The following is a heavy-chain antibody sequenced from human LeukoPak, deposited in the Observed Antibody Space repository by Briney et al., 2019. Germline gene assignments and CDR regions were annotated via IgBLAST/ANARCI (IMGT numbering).Heavy chain of an antibody. J-gene: IGHJ4*02. V-gene: IGHV1-69*04. CDR2: IIPILGIA. Sequence: AAVRVSCKASGGTFSSYAISWVRQAPGQGLEWMGRIIPILGIANYAQKFQGRVTTTADKSTSTAYMELSSLRSEDTAVYYCARAKHYDSSGRILDYWGQGTLVTVSS. CDR1: GGTFSSYA. D-gene: IGHD3-22*01. CDR3: ARAKHYDSSGRILDY.